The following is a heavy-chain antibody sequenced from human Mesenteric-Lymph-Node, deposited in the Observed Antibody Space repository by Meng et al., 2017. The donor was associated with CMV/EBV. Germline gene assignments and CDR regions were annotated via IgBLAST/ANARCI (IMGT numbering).Heavy chain of an antibody. CDR2: IKQDGSEK. CDR1: GFTFNHYW. D-gene: IGHD3-3*01. Sequence: GESLKISCAASGFTFNHYWMTWVRQAPGKGLEWVATIKQDGSEKYYVDSVKGRFTISRDNAENSLYLQMSSLRADDTAVYYCRSTLWSGYSQPYYYYYYGMDVWGQGTTVTVSS. CDR3: RSTLWSGYSQPYYYYYYGMDV. J-gene: IGHJ6*02. V-gene: IGHV3-7*01.